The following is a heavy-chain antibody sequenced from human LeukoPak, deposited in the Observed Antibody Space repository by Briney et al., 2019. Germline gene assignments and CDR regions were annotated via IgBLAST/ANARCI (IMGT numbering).Heavy chain of an antibody. D-gene: IGHD6-19*01. CDR1: GFTFSNYN. V-gene: IGHV3-21*05. J-gene: IGHJ4*02. CDR2: ISSSDTYT. Sequence: GGSLRLSCAASGFTFSNYNMNWVRQAPGKGLEWVSYISSSDTYTNYADSVKGRFTISRDNAKNSLYLQMNSLRAEDTAVYYCARGPYSSGSSADYWGQGTLVTVSS. CDR3: ARGPYSSGSSADY.